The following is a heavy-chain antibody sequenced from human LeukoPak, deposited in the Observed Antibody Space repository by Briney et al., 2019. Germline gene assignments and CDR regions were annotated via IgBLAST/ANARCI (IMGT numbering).Heavy chain of an antibody. CDR2: IYTSGST. J-gene: IGHJ6*02. D-gene: IGHD3-22*01. CDR3: ARGQTYYYDSSGYYYYYYYGMDV. Sequence: PSETLSLTCTVSGGSISSGSYYWSWIRQPAGKGLEGIGRIYTSGSTNYNPSLKSRVTISVDTSKNQFSLKLSSVTAADTAVYYCARGQTYYYDSSGYYYYYYYGMDVWGQGTTVTVSS. V-gene: IGHV4-61*02. CDR1: GGSISSGSYY.